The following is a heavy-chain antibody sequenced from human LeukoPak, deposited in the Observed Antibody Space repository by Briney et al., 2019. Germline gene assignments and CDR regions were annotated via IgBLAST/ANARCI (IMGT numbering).Heavy chain of an antibody. J-gene: IGHJ6*02. D-gene: IGHD1-1*01. V-gene: IGHV1-2*04. CDR2: INPNSGGT. CDR3: ARGEERNFYYYYGMDV. CDR1: GYSFTGYY. Sequence: ASVKVSCKASGYSFTGYYIHWVRQAPGQGLEWMGWINPNSGGTSYVQKFQGWVTTTRDTSISTAYMELNSLRSNDTAVYYCARGEERNFYYYYGMDVWGQGTTVTVSS.